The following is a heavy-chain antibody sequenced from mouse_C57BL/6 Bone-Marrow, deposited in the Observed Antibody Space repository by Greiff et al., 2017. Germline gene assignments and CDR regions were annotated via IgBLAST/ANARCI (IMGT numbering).Heavy chain of an antibody. V-gene: IGHV5-6*02. D-gene: IGHD2-1*01. J-gene: IGHJ3*01. CDR1: GFTFSSYG. CDR3: ARQTGLYGNYRFAY. CDR2: ISSGGSYT. Sequence: EVKLVESGGDLVKPGGSLKLSCAASGFTFSSYGMSWVRQTPDKRLEWVATISSGGSYTYYPDSVKGRFTISRDNAKNTLYLQMSSLKSEDTAMYYCARQTGLYGNYRFAYWGQGTLVTVSA.